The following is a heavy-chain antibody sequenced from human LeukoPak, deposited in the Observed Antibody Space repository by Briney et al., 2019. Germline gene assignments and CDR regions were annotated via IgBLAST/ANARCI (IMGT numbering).Heavy chain of an antibody. CDR2: INTDGTVT. CDR3: ATKQWLAPPPDS. V-gene: IGHV3-74*01. Sequence: GGSLRLSCAASGFTFNNYSMNWVRQAPGKGLESVSRINTDGTVTTYADSVKGRFTVSRDNADNTMFLQMNSVRDEDTAVYYCATKQWLAPPPDSWGQGTPVTVSS. D-gene: IGHD6-19*01. CDR1: GFTFNNYS. J-gene: IGHJ4*02.